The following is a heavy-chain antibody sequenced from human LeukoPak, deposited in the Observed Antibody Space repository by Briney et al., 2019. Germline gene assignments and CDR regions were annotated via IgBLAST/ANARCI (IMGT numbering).Heavy chain of an antibody. CDR1: GFTFSSYG. D-gene: IGHD2-15*01. J-gene: IGHJ4*02. V-gene: IGHV3-30*18. CDR3: AEGGGYCSGGSCYEGGSSGWFFDY. CDR2: ISYDGSNK. Sequence: GRSLRLSCAASGFTFSSYGMHWVRQAPGKGLEWVAVISYDGSNKYYADSVKGRFTISRDNSKNTLYLQMNSLRAEDTAVYYCAEGGGYCSGGSCYEGGSSGWFFDYWGQGTLVTVSS.